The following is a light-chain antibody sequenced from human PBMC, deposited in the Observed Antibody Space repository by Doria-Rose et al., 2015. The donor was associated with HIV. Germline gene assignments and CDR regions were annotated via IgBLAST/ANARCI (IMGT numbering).Light chain of an antibody. Sequence: TQSPGTLSLSPGERATLSCRASQSFSSTYLAWYQQKPGQAPSLLIYDGSTRATGIPDRFSASESGTDFTLTINRLEPEDFALYYCHQYGTSWTFGQGTRWKS. CDR2: DGS. CDR1: QSFSSTY. CDR3: HQYGTSWT. J-gene: IGKJ1*01. V-gene: IGKV3-20*01.